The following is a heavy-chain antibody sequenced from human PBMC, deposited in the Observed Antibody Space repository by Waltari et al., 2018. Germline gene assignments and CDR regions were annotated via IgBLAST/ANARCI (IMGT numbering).Heavy chain of an antibody. D-gene: IGHD5-18*01. CDR3: ARMDTAMSHNWFDP. V-gene: IGHV4-59*01. CDR2: IYYSGST. J-gene: IGHJ5*02. Sequence: QVQLQESGPGLVKPSETLSLTCTVSGGPIRSYSWSWIRQPPGKGLEWIGYIYYSGSTNYNPSLKSRVTISVDTSKNQFSLKLSSVTAADTAVYYCARMDTAMSHNWFDPWGQGTLVTVSS. CDR1: GGPIRSYS.